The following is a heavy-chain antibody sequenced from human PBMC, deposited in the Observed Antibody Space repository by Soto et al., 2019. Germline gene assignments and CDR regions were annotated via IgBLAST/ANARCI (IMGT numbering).Heavy chain of an antibody. V-gene: IGHV3-23*01. Sequence: GGSLRISCVASGFPFSRYAIRWVRQAHGRRLEWDATLSAGRDTTWHADTAKGRFTVSRDSAKNTLSLQMNSLSPEDTALYYCAKATSATCTGSSCYSFDYWGQGTRVTVSS. CDR1: GFPFSRYA. D-gene: IGHD2-2*01. CDR3: AKATSATCTGSSCYSFDY. CDR2: LSAGRDTT. J-gene: IGHJ4*02.